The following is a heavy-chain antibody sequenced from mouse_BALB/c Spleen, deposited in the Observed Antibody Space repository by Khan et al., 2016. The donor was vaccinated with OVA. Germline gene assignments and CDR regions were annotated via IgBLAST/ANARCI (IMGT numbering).Heavy chain of an antibody. V-gene: IGHV9-3-1*01. CDR1: GYTFTNYG. Sequence: QIQLVQSGPELKKPGETVKISCKASGYTFTNYGMNWVKQSPGKALKWMGWINTYTGEPTYADDFKGRFAFSLETSATTAYLQINNLKNEDTATYVRARPPYCSYTLDYWGQGTGVTVSA. J-gene: IGHJ4*01. CDR2: INTYTGEP. D-gene: IGHD2-10*01. CDR3: ARPPYCSYTLDY.